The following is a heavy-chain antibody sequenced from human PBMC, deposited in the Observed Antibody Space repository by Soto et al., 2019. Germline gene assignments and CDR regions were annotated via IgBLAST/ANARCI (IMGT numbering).Heavy chain of an antibody. Sequence: QLQLQESGPGLVKPSETLSLTCTVSGGSISSSSFYWGWIRQPPGKGLEWIGSIYYSGSTYYNPSLRSRVTLSVDTSRHQSSLNLRSVTAADTAVYYCARHREGFCSGGSCYRAYYFYYMDVWGKGTTVTVSS. CDR2: IYYSGST. CDR1: GGSISSSSFY. D-gene: IGHD2-15*01. CDR3: ARHREGFCSGGSCYRAYYFYYMDV. V-gene: IGHV4-39*01. J-gene: IGHJ6*03.